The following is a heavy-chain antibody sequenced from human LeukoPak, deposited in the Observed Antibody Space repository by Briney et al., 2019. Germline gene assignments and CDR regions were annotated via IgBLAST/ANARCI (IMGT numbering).Heavy chain of an antibody. CDR2: IYPSGNT. D-gene: IGHD4-11*01. CDR3: ARGSITYYYYYMDV. V-gene: IGHV4-61*09. J-gene: IGHJ6*03. CDR1: GGSIISSGYY. Sequence: SETLSLTCTVSGGSIISSGYYWSWIRQPAGKGLEWIGHIYPSGNTNYNPSLKSRVTISVDTSKNQFSLKLSSVTAADTAVYYCARGSITYYYYYMDVWGKGTTVTVSS.